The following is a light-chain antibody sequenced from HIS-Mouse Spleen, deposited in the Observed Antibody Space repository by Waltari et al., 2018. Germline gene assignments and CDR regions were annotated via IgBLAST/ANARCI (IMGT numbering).Light chain of an antibody. Sequence: SYVLTQPPSVSVAPGKTARITCGGNNIGSKSVHWYQQKPGQAPVLVVYDDSDRPSGLPVRVSGANSGNTAPLSISRGEAGDKADYYCQVWDSSSDHVVFGGGTKLTVL. J-gene: IGLJ2*01. CDR1: NIGSKS. CDR2: DDS. V-gene: IGLV3-21*03. CDR3: QVWDSSSDHVV.